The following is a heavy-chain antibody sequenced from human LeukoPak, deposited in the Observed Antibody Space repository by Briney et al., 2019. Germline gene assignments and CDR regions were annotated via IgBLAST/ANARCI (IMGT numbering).Heavy chain of an antibody. V-gene: IGHV1-69*13. CDR1: GGTFSSYA. CDR3: ARDTGRDGYNGGSGPDC. J-gene: IGHJ4*02. D-gene: IGHD5-24*01. CDR2: IIPIFGTA. Sequence: SVKVSCKASGGTFSSYAISWVRQAPGQGLEWMGGIIPIFGTANYAQKFQGRVTITADESTSTAYMELSSLRSEDTAVYYCARDTGRDGYNGGSGPDCWGQGTLVTVPS.